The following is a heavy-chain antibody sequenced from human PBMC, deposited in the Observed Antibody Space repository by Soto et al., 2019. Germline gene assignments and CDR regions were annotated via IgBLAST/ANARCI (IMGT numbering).Heavy chain of an antibody. Sequence: SETLSLTCTVSGASISTTNYHWGWVRQPPGKGLDWIGNIYHGGTTYYNPSLKSRVTISVDTSKNHFSLKVNSVTAADTAVYYCATLVVPASRHTDFDLWGPGTLVTVPS. V-gene: IGHV4-39*02. J-gene: IGHJ4*02. D-gene: IGHD2-21*02. CDR1: GASISTTNYH. CDR2: IYHGGTT. CDR3: ATLVVPASRHTDFDL.